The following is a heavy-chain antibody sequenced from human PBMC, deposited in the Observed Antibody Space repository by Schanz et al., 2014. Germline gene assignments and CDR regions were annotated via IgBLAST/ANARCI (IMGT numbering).Heavy chain of an antibody. D-gene: IGHD6-13*01. J-gene: IGHJ6*02. CDR3: AREEGWGIAAAGPKHYYYGMDV. Sequence: QVQLQESGPGLVKPSQTLSLTCTVSGGSVSSGGDYWSWIRQHPGKGLEWIGFISYSGSTYYNPSLKSRVTISVDTSKNQFSLKLRSVTAADTAVYYCAREEGWGIAAAGPKHYYYGMDVWGQGTTXTVSS. V-gene: IGHV4-31*03. CDR2: ISYSGST. CDR1: GGSVSSGGDY.